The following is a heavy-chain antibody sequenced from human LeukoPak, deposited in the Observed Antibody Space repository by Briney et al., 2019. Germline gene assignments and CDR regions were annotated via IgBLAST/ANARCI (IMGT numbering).Heavy chain of an antibody. J-gene: IGHJ4*02. D-gene: IGHD1-1*01. CDR2: INPNSGGT. V-gene: IGHV1-2*02. CDR3: ARVNRLEYSPGYFDY. Sequence: ASVKVSCKASGYTFTGYYMHWVRQAPGQGLEWMGWINPNSGGTNYAQKFQGRVTMTRDTSISTAYMGLSRLRSDDTAVYYCARVNRLEYSPGYFDYWGQGTLVTVSS. CDR1: GYTFTGYY.